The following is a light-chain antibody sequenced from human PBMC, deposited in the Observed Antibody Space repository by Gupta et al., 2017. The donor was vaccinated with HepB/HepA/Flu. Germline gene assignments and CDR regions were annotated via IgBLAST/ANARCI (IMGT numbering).Light chain of an antibody. CDR1: SSDIGAYNY. V-gene: IGLV2-14*03. J-gene: IGLJ3*02. CDR2: DVS. Sequence: HSALTQAASVSGSPGQSITISCTGTSSDIGAYNYVSWYQQHPDKAPKLMIYDVSSRPSGVSNRFSGSKSGNTASLIISGLQAEDEADYYCCSYTSSSTLVFGGGTKLTVL. CDR3: CSYTSSSTLV.